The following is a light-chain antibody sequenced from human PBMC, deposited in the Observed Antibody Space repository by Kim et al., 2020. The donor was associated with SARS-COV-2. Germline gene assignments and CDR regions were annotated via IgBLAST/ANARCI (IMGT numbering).Light chain of an antibody. CDR1: RPNIGNNP. CDR3: ATWDSSLSVGV. J-gene: IGLJ3*02. Sequence: QSVLTQPPSVSAAPGHKVTISCSVSRPNIGNNPVSWYQQFPGTAPRLITYDNDKRPSGIPDRFSSSKSGTSATLGITGLRTGDEADYYCATWDSSLSVGVFGGGTKVTVL. V-gene: IGLV1-51*01. CDR2: DND.